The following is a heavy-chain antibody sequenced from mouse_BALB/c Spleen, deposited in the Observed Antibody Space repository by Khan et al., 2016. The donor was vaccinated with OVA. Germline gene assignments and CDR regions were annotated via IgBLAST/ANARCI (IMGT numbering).Heavy chain of an antibody. V-gene: IGHV1S135*01. Sequence: VQLKESGPELVKPGASVKVSCKASGYSFTDYNMFWVKQSHGKSLEGIGYIDPYNGGTSYNQKFKGKATLTVDKSSSKAFMHLSSLTSADSAVLYCARTDYYGSSYYFDYWGQGTTLTVSS. D-gene: IGHD1-1*01. CDR2: IDPYNGGT. CDR1: GYSFTDYN. CDR3: ARTDYYGSSYYFDY. J-gene: IGHJ2*01.